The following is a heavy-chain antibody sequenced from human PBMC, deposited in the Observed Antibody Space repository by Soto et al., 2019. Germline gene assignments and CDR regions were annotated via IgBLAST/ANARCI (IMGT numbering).Heavy chain of an antibody. V-gene: IGHV1-69*13. CDR3: ARDERGYYYNTSGYYYRY. CDR1: GGTFSSYA. D-gene: IGHD3-22*01. CDR2: IIPIFGTA. J-gene: IGHJ4*01. Sequence: SVKVSCKASGGTFSSYAISWVRQAPGQGLEWMGGIIPIFGTANYAQKFQGRVTITADESTSTAYMELNSLRSEDTAVYYCARDERGYYYNTSGYYYRYWGQ.